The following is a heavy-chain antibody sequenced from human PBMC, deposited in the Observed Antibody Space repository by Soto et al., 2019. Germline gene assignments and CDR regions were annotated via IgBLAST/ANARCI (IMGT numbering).Heavy chain of an antibody. V-gene: IGHV3-72*01. CDR2: SRTKGNSYST. D-gene: IGHD5-12*01. CDR3: ARASRVIVALAY. Sequence: EVQLVESGGGLVQPGGSQRLSCAASGFSISDHYMDWVRQAPGKGLEWVGRSRTKGNSYSTEYAASVKGRFSISRDDSLNSLYLQMYSLTTEDTAMYYCARASRVIVALAYWGQGTLVTVSS. J-gene: IGHJ4*02. CDR1: GFSISDHY.